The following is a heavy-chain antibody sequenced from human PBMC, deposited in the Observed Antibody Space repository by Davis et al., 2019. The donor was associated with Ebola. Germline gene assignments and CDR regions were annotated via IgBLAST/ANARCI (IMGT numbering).Heavy chain of an antibody. CDR3: AKWYSGSYRSYYFDY. Sequence: GESLKISCAASGFTFSSYAMSWVRQAPGKGLEWVSAISVSGGSTYYADSVKGRFTISRDNSKNTLYLQMNSLRAEDTAVYYCAKWYSGSYRSYYFDYWGQGTLVTVSS. V-gene: IGHV3-23*01. D-gene: IGHD1-26*01. CDR1: GFTFSSYA. J-gene: IGHJ4*02. CDR2: ISVSGGST.